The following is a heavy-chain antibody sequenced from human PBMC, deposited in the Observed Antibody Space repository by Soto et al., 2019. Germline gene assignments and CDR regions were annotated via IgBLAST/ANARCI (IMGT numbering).Heavy chain of an antibody. Sequence: VQLLESGGGLVQPGGSLRLSCAASGFIFNNYAMSWVRQAPGEGLEWVSAITRDGTIFYTDSVRGRFTISRDNSKSTVYLQMNSLRAEDTAVYYCVKEPYEGAYGDYWGQGTLVTVSS. J-gene: IGHJ4*02. V-gene: IGHV3-23*01. D-gene: IGHD3-22*01. CDR3: VKEPYEGAYGDY. CDR1: GFIFNNYA. CDR2: ITRDGTI.